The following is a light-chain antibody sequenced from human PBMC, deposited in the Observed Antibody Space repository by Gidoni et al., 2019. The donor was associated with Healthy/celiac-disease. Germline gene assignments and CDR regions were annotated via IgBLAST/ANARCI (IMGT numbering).Light chain of an antibody. CDR1: QSLLHSNGYNY. CDR2: LGS. CDR3: MQALQTPPT. V-gene: IGKV2-28*01. Sequence: DIVMTQSPLPLPVTPGEPATISCRSSQSLLHSNGYNYLDWYLQKPGQSPQHLIYLGSNRASGVHDRFSGSGSGTDFTLKISRVEAEDVGVYYCMQALQTPPTFXXXTKLEIK. J-gene: IGKJ2*01.